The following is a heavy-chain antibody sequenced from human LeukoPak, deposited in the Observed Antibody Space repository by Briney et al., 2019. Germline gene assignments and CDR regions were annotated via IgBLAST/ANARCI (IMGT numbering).Heavy chain of an antibody. Sequence: SQTLSLTCTVSGGSISSGGYYWSWIRQHPGXXXXWIGYIYYSGSTYYNPSLKSRVTISVDTSKNQFSLKLSSVTAADTAVYYCARGIVVVANFDYWGQGTLVTVSS. CDR2: IYYSGST. D-gene: IGHD3-22*01. J-gene: IGHJ4*02. V-gene: IGHV4-31*03. CDR1: GGSISSGGYY. CDR3: ARGIVVVANFDY.